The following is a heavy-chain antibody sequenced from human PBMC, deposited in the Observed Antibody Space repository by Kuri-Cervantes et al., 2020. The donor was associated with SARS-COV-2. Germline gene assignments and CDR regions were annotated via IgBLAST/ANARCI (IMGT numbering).Heavy chain of an antibody. CDR1: GFTFSSYG. V-gene: IGHV3-23*01. CDR3: VRDGDHWNFDY. CDR2: ISGSGGST. J-gene: IGHJ4*02. Sequence: GGSLRLSCAASGFTFSSYGMHWVRQAPGEGLEWVSAISGSGGSTYYADSVKGRFTISGDNSKNTLYLQMNSLRAEDTAVYYCVRDGDHWNFDYWGQGTLVT. D-gene: IGHD1-1*01.